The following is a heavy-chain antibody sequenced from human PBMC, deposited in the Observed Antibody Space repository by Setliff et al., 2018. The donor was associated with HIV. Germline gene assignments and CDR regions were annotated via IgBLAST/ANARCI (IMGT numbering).Heavy chain of an antibody. CDR1: GFSLSTSGVG. Sequence: ESGPTLVNPTQTLTLTCTFSGFSLSTSGVGVGWIRQSPGKALEWLAFIYWNNNKHYSTSLKSRLTVTKDTSKNRVVFTMTNMDPVDTATYYCAYAGRQPRGPYFDFWGQGTPVTVSS. CDR2: IYWNNNK. V-gene: IGHV2-5*01. J-gene: IGHJ4*02. CDR3: AYAGRQPRGPYFDF.